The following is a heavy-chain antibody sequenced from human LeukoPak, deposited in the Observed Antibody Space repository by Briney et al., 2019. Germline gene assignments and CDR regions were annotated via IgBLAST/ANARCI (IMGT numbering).Heavy chain of an antibody. CDR2: ISSSGSTI. CDR1: GFTFSDYY. V-gene: IGHV3-11*04. D-gene: IGHD6-13*01. CDR3: ARDPSIAAAGKTSDAFDI. Sequence: TGGSLRLSCAASGFTFSDYYMSWIRQAPGKGLEWVSYISSSGSTIYYADSVKGRFTISRDNAKNSLYLQMNSLRAEDTAVYYCARDPSIAAAGKTSDAFDIWGQGTMVTVSS. J-gene: IGHJ3*02.